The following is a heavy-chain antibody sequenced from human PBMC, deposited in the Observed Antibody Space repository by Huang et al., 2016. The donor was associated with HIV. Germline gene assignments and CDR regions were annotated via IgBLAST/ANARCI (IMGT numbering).Heavy chain of an antibody. CDR1: GYTFIGYY. J-gene: IGHJ6*02. Sequence: QVQLVQSGAEVKKPGASVKVSCKASGYTFIGYYMHWVRQAPGQGLEGMGWINPNSGGTNYAQKFQGRVTMTRDTSISTAYMELSSLRSDDTAVYYCARDQLGQQLAAGRGMDVWGQGTTVTVSS. CDR3: ARDQLGQQLAAGRGMDV. D-gene: IGHD6-13*01. V-gene: IGHV1-2*02. CDR2: INPNSGGT.